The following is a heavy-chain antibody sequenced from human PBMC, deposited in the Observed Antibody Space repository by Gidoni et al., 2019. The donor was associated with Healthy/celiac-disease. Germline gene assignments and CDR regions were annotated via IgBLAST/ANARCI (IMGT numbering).Heavy chain of an antibody. V-gene: IGHV1-3*01. J-gene: IGHJ3*02. CDR2: INAGNGNT. Sequence: QVQLVQSGAEVKKPGASVQVSCKASGYTFTSYAMHWVRQAPGQRLEWMGWINAGNGNTKYSQKFQGRVTITRDTSASTAYMELSSLRSEDTAVYYCASRSTMIENAFDTWGQGTMVTVSS. D-gene: IGHD3-22*01. CDR3: ASRSTMIENAFDT. CDR1: GYTFTSYA.